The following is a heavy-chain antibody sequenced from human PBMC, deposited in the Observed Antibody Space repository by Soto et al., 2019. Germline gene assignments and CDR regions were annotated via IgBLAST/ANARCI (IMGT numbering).Heavy chain of an antibody. V-gene: IGHV4-39*01. D-gene: IGHD3-3*02. CDR1: GYSVTSSDYY. Sequence: SETLSLTCSVSGYSVTSSDYYWAWIRQPPGKGLEWIGSMFYSGLTYYNPSLKSRVTLSVDTSKNQFSVRLNSVTAADTAVYYCAPLSISLSGPYGIHVWGQGTTVTVSS. CDR2: MFYSGLT. J-gene: IGHJ6*02. CDR3: APLSISLSGPYGIHV.